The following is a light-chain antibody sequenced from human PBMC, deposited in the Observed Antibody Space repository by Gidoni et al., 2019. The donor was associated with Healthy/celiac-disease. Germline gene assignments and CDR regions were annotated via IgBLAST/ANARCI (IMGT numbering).Light chain of an antibody. Sequence: DIQMTQSPSSLSASGGDRVTITCRASQSISSYLNWYQQKPGKAPKLLIYAASSLQSGVPSMFSGSGSGTDFTLTICSLHPEDFATYYCQQSYSRWTFGQGIKVEIK. J-gene: IGKJ1*01. V-gene: IGKV1-39*01. CDR1: QSISSY. CDR3: QQSYSRWT. CDR2: AAS.